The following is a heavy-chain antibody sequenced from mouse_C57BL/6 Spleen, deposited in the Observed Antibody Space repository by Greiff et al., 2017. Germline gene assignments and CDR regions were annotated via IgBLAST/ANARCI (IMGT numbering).Heavy chain of an antibody. CDR1: GYTFTSYW. CDR3: ARDDGFWYFDV. CDR2: IHPNSGST. D-gene: IGHD2-3*01. V-gene: IGHV1-64*01. J-gene: IGHJ1*03. Sequence: QVQLQQSGAELVKPGASVKLSCKASGYTFTSYWMHWVKQRPGQGLEWIGMIHPNSGSTNYNEKFKSKATLTVDKSSSTAYMQLSSLTSEDSAVYYCARDDGFWYFDVWGTGTTVTVSS.